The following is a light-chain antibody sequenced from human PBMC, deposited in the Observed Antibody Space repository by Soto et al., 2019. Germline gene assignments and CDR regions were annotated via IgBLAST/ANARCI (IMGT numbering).Light chain of an antibody. J-gene: IGKJ1*01. CDR3: QHYNNWPPWT. CDR1: QSVSSN. Sequence: EIVMTQSPATLSVSPGERATLSCRASQSVSSNLAWYQQKPGQAPRRLIYGASNRATGIPARFSGSGSGTEFTLTISRMQSEDFAVYYCQHYNNWPPWTFGQGTKVEIK. V-gene: IGKV3-15*01. CDR2: GAS.